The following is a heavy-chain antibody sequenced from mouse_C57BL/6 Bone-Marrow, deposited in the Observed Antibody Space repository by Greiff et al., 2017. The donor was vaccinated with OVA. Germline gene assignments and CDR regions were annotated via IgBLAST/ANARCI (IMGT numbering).Heavy chain of an antibody. V-gene: IGHV1-82*01. J-gene: IGHJ2*01. CDR1: GYAFSSSW. CDR2: ISPGDGDT. D-gene: IGHD2-10*02. CDR3: ARHEYGYYASYFDY. Sequence: VQLQQSGPELVKPGASVKISCKASGYAFSSSWMNWVKQRPGKGLEWIGRISPGDGDTNYNGKFQGKATLTADQSSSTAYMQLSSLTSEDSAVYFCARHEYGYYASYFDYWGQGTTLTVSS.